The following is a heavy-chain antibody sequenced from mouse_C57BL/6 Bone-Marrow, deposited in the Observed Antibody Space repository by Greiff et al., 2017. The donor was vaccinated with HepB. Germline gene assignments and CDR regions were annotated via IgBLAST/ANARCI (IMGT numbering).Heavy chain of an antibody. J-gene: IGHJ4*01. Sequence: QVQLQPPGAELVKPGASVQLSCKASGSTFPSSWMQWVTQRPGQCLEWIGELYPSYSYTNYNQKFKVQATLTVDTSASTAYMQLSSLTSEDSAVYYCARWAGLAMDYWGQGTAVTVSS. V-gene: IGHV1-50*01. CDR1: GSTFPSSW. CDR2: LYPSYSYT. CDR3: ARWAGLAMDY.